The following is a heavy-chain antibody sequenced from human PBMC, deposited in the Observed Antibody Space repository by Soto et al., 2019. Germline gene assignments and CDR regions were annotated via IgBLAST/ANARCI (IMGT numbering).Heavy chain of an antibody. V-gene: IGHV4-30-4*01. D-gene: IGHD1-26*01. CDR3: ARDTGTYPYYFDS. CDR2: IHHSGST. CDR1: GGSISSGQNF. J-gene: IGHJ4*02. Sequence: SETLSLTCTVCGGSISSGQNFWNWIRQSPGKGLEWIGYIHHSGSTYYNPSLKSRLTISVDTSKNQISLKLNSVTAADTAVYYCARDTGTYPYYFDSWGQGTLVTVSS.